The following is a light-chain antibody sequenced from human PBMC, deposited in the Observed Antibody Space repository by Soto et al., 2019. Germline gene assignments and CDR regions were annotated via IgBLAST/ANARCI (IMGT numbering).Light chain of an antibody. Sequence: DIQMTQSPSTLSAFVGDRVTITCRASQSIGTSLAWYQQKPGKAPKLLIYMASSLESGVPARFTGSGSATEFTLSISSLQPDDFATYYCQQYDDYSRTFGQGTKVEIK. V-gene: IGKV1-5*03. CDR1: QSIGTS. CDR3: QQYDDYSRT. J-gene: IGKJ1*01. CDR2: MAS.